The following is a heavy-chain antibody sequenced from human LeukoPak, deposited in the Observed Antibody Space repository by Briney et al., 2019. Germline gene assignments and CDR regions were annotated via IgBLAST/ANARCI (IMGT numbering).Heavy chain of an antibody. CDR1: GFSITTNSYY. CDR2: VYYSGST. Sequence: SETLSLTCTVSGFSITTNSYYWVWIRQPPGQGLEWIGSVYYSGSTYYNPALKRRATISVNTSNNQFLLKLSPGTAADTAVYCARHIQMAFRVFRLGWIDPWGQGTLVTVSS. V-gene: IGHV4-39*01. D-gene: IGHD3-9*01. J-gene: IGHJ5*02. CDR3: ARHIQMAFRVFRLGWIDP.